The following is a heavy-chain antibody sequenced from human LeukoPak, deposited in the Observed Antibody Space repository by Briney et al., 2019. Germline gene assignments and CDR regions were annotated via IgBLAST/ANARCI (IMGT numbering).Heavy chain of an antibody. Sequence: ASVKVSCKASGYTFTGYYMHWVRQATGQGLEWMGWMNPDTGNTAFAQKFQGRVTMTRNTSISTVYMELSSLRSEDTAVYYCARGHDYGDNWGQGALVTVSS. V-gene: IGHV1-8*02. CDR2: MNPDTGNT. CDR3: ARGHDYGDN. J-gene: IGHJ4*02. CDR1: GYTFTGYY.